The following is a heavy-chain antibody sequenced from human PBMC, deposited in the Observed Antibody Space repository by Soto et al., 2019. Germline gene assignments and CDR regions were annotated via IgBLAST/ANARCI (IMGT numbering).Heavy chain of an antibody. J-gene: IGHJ5*02. D-gene: IGHD4-17*01. V-gene: IGHV4-39*01. CDR2: IYYSGST. CDR3: ARLYGDYVWGYLFDP. Sequence: SETLSLTCTVSGGSISSSSYYWGWIRQPPGKGLEWIGSIYYSGSTYYNPSLKSRVTISVDTSKNQFSLKLSSVTAADTAVYYCARLYGDYVWGYLFDPWGQGTLVTVSS. CDR1: GGSISSSSYY.